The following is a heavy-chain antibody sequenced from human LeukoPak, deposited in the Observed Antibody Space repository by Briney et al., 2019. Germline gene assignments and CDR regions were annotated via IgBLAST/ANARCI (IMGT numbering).Heavy chain of an antibody. J-gene: IGHJ4*02. Sequence: PGGSLRLSCAASGFTFSSYWMAWVGQTPGKGLEWVANIKHDASEKYYVDSVKGRFTISRDNAQNSFYLQMNSLRAEDTAVYYCARERGSTGYDLYDYWGQGTLVTVSS. CDR2: IKHDASEK. D-gene: IGHD5-12*01. CDR1: GFTFSSYW. CDR3: ARERGSTGYDLYDY. V-gene: IGHV3-7*01.